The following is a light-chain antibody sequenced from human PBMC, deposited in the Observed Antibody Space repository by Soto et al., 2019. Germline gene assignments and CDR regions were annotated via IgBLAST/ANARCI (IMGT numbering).Light chain of an antibody. Sequence: DTQMTQSPSTLSASVGDRVTITCRASQSISIWLAWYQQKPGKAPNLLIYKASSLESGVPSRFSGSGSGTEFTLTISSLQTDDFATYYCQQYINRWTFGQGTKVDIK. CDR1: QSISIW. CDR3: QQYINRWT. V-gene: IGKV1-5*03. CDR2: KAS. J-gene: IGKJ1*01.